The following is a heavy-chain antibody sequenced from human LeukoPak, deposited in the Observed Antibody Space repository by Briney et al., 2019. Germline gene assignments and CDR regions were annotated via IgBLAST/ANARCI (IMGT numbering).Heavy chain of an antibody. CDR1: GFTFSDYY. J-gene: IGHJ5*02. CDR2: ISSSGSTI. V-gene: IGHV3-11*04. Sequence: GGSLRLSCAASGFTFSDYYMSWIRQAPGKGLEWVSYISSSGSTIYYADSVKGRFTISRDNAKNSLYLQMNSLRAEDTAVYYCATQTYSSTWTVWFDPWGQGTLVTVSS. CDR3: ATQTYSSTWTVWFDP. D-gene: IGHD6-13*01.